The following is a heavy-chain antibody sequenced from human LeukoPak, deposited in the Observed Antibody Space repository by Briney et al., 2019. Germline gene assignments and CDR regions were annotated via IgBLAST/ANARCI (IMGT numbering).Heavy chain of an antibody. Sequence: LGESLKISCKGSGYSFTSYWIGWVRQMPGKGLEWMGIIYPGDSDTRYSPSFQGQVTISADKSISTAYLQWSSLKASDTAMYYCARQYSYGYFTRGDLVYWGQGTLVTVSS. CDR2: IYPGDSDT. D-gene: IGHD5-18*01. CDR1: GYSFTSYW. CDR3: ARQYSYGYFTRGDLVY. J-gene: IGHJ4*02. V-gene: IGHV5-51*01.